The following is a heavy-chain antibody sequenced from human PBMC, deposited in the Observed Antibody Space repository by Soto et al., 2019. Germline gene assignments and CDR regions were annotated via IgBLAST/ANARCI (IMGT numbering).Heavy chain of an antibody. CDR3: AREYGDRTLDI. Sequence: TGGSLRLSCAASGFTFSDLYMSWVRQAPGKGLEWVAYIGSIIFYADSVKGRFTISRDNAEKSLSLQMNSLRAEDTAVYYCAREYGDRTLDIWGQGTMVTVSS. D-gene: IGHD4-17*01. J-gene: IGHJ3*02. V-gene: IGHV3-11*01. CDR2: IGSII. CDR1: GFTFSDLY.